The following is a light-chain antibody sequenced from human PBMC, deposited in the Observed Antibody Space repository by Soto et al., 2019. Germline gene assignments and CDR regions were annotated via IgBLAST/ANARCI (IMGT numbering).Light chain of an antibody. J-gene: IGLJ1*01. CDR2: EVS. V-gene: IGLV2-14*01. CDR1: SSDVGGYNY. Sequence: SALTQAASVSGSPGQSITISCTGTSSDVGGYNYVSWYQQHPGKAPKLMIYEVSNRPSGVSNRFSGSKSGNTASLTISGLQAEDEADYYCSSYTSSSTLYVFGTGTKVTVL. CDR3: SSYTSSSTLYV.